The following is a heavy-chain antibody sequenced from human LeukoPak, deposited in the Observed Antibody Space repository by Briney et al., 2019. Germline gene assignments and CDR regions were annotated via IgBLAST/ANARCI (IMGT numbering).Heavy chain of an antibody. CDR2: INPNSGGT. D-gene: IGHD5-12*01. CDR1: GYTFTGYY. V-gene: IGHV1-2*02. Sequence: GASVKVSCKASGYTFTGYYMHWVRQAPGQGLEWMGWINPNSGGTNYAQKFQGRVTMTRDTSISTAYMELSRLRSDDTAVYYCAREFKIRYSGYDFWETPVDYWGQGTLVTVSS. J-gene: IGHJ4*02. CDR3: AREFKIRYSGYDFWETPVDY.